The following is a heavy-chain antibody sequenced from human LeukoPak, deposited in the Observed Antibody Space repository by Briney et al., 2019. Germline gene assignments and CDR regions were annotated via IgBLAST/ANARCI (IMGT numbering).Heavy chain of an antibody. J-gene: IGHJ3*02. Sequence: GGSLRLSCAASGFTFSSYSMNWVRQAPGKGLEWVSSISSSSSYIYYADSVKGRFTISRDNAKNSLYLQMNSLRAEDTAVYYCATRGYSYGNAFDIWGQGTMVTVSS. CDR1: GFTFSSYS. CDR2: ISSSSSYI. V-gene: IGHV3-21*01. D-gene: IGHD5-18*01. CDR3: ATRGYSYGNAFDI.